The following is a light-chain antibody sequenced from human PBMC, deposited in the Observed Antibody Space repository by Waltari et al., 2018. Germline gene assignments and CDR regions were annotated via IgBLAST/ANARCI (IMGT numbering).Light chain of an antibody. V-gene: IGLV1-40*01. Sequence: QSALTQPPSVSGAPGQRVTISCTGTSSHTGAGYDVRWSQQILGTGPSLLIFGCTNRPSGVPDRFSGSRSGTSASLAITGLQTEDEAHYYCQSYDYSLSGSAVFGGGTKLTVL. CDR3: QSYDYSLSGSAV. CDR1: SSHTGAGYD. CDR2: GCT. J-gene: IGLJ2*01.